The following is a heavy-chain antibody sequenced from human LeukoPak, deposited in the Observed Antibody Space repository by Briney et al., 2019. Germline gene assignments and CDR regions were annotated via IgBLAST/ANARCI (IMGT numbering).Heavy chain of an antibody. Sequence: GASVKVSCKAPGYTFTSYDINWVRQATGQGLEWMGWMNPNSGNTGYAQKFQGRVTITRNTSISTAYMELRSLRSDDTAVYYCARMSGSCDYWGQGTPVTVSS. J-gene: IGHJ4*02. CDR3: ARMSGSCDY. CDR1: GYTFTSYD. V-gene: IGHV1-8*03. CDR2: MNPNSGNT. D-gene: IGHD1-26*01.